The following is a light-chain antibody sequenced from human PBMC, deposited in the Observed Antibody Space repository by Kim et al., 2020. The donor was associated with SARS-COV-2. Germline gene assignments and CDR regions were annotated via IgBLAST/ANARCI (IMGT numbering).Light chain of an antibody. CDR2: EVS. CDR3: CSYAGSSTFGV. J-gene: IGLJ2*01. CDR1: SSDVGSYNL. Sequence: QSALTQPASVSGYPGQSITISCTGTSSDVGSYNLVSWYQQHPGKAPKLMIYEVSKRPSGVANRFSGSKSGNTASLTISGLQAEDEADYYCCSYAGSSTFGVFGGGTQLTVL. V-gene: IGLV2-23*02.